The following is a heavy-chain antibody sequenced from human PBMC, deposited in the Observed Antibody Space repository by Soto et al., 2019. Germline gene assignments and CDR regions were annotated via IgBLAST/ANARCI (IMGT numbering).Heavy chain of an antibody. J-gene: IGHJ6*02. D-gene: IGHD3-9*01. CDR3: GKNQGYYDMLTGYYPNYGMDV. CDR1: GFTFSSYA. V-gene: IGHV3-23*01. Sequence: EVQLLESGGGLVQPGGSLRLSCAASGFTFSSYAMSWVRQAPGKGLEWVSAISRSGGSTYSADSEKGRFTISRDNSKNTLYLQMNSLRAEDTAVYYGGKNQGYYDMLTGYYPNYGMDVWGQGTTVTVSS. CDR2: ISRSGGST.